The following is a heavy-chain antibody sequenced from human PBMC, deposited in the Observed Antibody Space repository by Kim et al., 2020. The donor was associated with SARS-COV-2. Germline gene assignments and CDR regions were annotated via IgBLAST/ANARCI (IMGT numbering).Heavy chain of an antibody. CDR1: GGSFNNFY. V-gene: IGHV4-59*01. CDR2: IYFRGIT. Sequence: SETLSLTCTASGGSFNNFYWSWIRQSPGKGLEWIGYIYFRGITSYNPSLESRVTISADTSKNQFSLRLRSVTAADTAMYYCSRALEWELGLYWGQGILVT. CDR3: SRALEWELGLY. J-gene: IGHJ4*02. D-gene: IGHD1-26*01.